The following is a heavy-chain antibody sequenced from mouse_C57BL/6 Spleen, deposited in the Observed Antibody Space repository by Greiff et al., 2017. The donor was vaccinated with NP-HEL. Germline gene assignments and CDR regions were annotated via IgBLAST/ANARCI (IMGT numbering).Heavy chain of an antibody. Sequence: EVKLEESEPELVKPGASVKIPCKASGYTFTDYNMDWVKQSHGKSLEWIGDINPNNGGTIYNQKFKGKATLTVDKSSSTAYMELRSLTSEDTAVYYCARRDYYGSSFYWYFDVWGTGTTVTVSS. J-gene: IGHJ1*03. D-gene: IGHD1-1*01. CDR1: GYTFTDYN. CDR3: ARRDYYGSSFYWYFDV. V-gene: IGHV1-18*01. CDR2: INPNNGGT.